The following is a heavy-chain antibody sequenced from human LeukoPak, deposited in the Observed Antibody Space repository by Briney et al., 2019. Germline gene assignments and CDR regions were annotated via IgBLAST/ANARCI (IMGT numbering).Heavy chain of an antibody. CDR3: ARDSRWNPLYYYHYMDV. CDR1: GFTFSSYS. D-gene: IGHD1-1*01. Sequence: GGSLRLSCAASGFTFSSYSMNWVRQAPGKGLEWVSYISSSSSTIYYADSVKGRFTISRDNAKNSLYLQMNSLRAEDTAVYYCARDSRWNPLYYYHYMDVWGKGTTVTVSS. J-gene: IGHJ6*03. CDR2: ISSSSSTI. V-gene: IGHV3-48*01.